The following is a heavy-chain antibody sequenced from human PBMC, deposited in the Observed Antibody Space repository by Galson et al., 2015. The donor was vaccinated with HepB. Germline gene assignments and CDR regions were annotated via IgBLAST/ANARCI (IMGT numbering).Heavy chain of an antibody. CDR3: VKDLLGDSSSWPPRLE. CDR2: ISSNGGST. D-gene: IGHD6-13*01. CDR1: GFTFSSYA. V-gene: IGHV3-64D*06. Sequence: SLRLSCAASGFTFSSYAMHWVRQAPGKGLEYVSAISSNGGSTYYADSVKGRFTISRDNSKNTLYLQMSSLRAEDTAVYYCVKDLLGDSSSWPPRLEWGQGTLVTVSS. J-gene: IGHJ4*02.